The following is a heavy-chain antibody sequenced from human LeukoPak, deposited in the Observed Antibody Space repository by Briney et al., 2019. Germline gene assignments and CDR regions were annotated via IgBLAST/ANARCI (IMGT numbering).Heavy chain of an antibody. CDR2: ISGDADST. D-gene: IGHD6-13*01. J-gene: IGHJ4*02. Sequence: GGSLRLSCAASGFTFDDYAMHWVRQAPGKGLEWVSLISGDADSTYYADSVKGRFTISRDNAKNSLYLQMNSLRAEDTAVYYCARDAGGEQQLVFDYWGQGTLVTVSS. V-gene: IGHV3-43*02. CDR3: ARDAGGEQQLVFDY. CDR1: GFTFDDYA.